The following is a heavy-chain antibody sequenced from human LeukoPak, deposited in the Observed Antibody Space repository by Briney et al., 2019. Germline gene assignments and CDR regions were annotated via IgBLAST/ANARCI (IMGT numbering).Heavy chain of an antibody. D-gene: IGHD3-10*01. CDR1: GFTFTDAW. J-gene: IGHJ4*02. V-gene: IGHV3-15*01. Sequence: AGGSLRLSCAASGFTFTDAWMSWVRQAPGKGLEWVGRIKSKTDGGTTDYAAPVKGRFTISRDDSKNTLYLQMNSLKTEDTAVYYCTTDRFIAGSYHTPLDYWGQGTLVTVSS. CDR3: TTDRFIAGSYHTPLDY. CDR2: IKSKTDGGTT.